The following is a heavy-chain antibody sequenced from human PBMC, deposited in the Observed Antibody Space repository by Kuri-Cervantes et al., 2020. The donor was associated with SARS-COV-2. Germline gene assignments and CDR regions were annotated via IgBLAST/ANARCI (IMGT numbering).Heavy chain of an antibody. D-gene: IGHD3-22*01. CDR2: IYYSGST. Sequence: ESLKISCAIYGGSFSGYYWGWIRQPPGKGLEWIGSIYYSGSTYYNPSLKSRVTISVDTSKNQFSLKLSSVTAADTAVHYCARGGYYYDSSGYYMPGGEGYFDLWGRGTLVTVSS. V-gene: IGHV4-34*01. CDR3: ARGGYYYDSSGYYMPGGEGYFDL. J-gene: IGHJ2*01. CDR1: GGSFSGYY.